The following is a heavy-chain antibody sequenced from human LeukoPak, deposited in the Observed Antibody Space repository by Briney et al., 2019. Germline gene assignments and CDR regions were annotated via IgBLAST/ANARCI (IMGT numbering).Heavy chain of an antibody. CDR3: ARGQHRLRYFDWLLDY. CDR1: GYTFTGYY. CDR2: INPNSGGT. J-gene: IGHJ4*02. Sequence: ASVKVSCKASGYTFTGYYMHWVRQAPGQGLEWMGWINPNSGGTNYAQKLQGRVTMTTDTSTSTAYMELRSLRSDDTAVYYCARGQHRLRYFDWLLDYWGQGTLVTVSS. D-gene: IGHD3-9*01. V-gene: IGHV1-2*02.